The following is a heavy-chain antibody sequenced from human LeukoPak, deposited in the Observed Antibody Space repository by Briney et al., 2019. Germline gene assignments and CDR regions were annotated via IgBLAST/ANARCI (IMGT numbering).Heavy chain of an antibody. J-gene: IGHJ4*02. CDR1: RFTFSNYG. Sequence: GGSLRLSCAASRFTFSNYGVNWVRQAPGKGLEWVSYINSRSSTIYYADSVRGRFTISRDNAKNSLYLQMNSLRAEDTAVYYCAKYSSRTRRAFDYWGQGTLVTVSS. V-gene: IGHV3-48*01. CDR2: INSRSSTI. CDR3: AKYSSRTRRAFDY. D-gene: IGHD6-19*01.